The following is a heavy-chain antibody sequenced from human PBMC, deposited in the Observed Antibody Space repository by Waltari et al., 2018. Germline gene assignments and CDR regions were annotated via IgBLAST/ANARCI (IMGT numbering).Heavy chain of an antibody. Sequence: QVQLQQWGAGLLKPSETLSLTCAVYGGSFRGYYCSWTRQPPGKGLEWIGEINHSGSTNYNPSLKSRVTISVDTSKNQFSLKLSSVTAADTAVYYCARSRRITMVRVDAFDIWGQGTMVTVSS. J-gene: IGHJ3*02. V-gene: IGHV4-34*01. D-gene: IGHD3-10*01. CDR3: ARSRRITMVRVDAFDI. CDR2: INHSGST. CDR1: GGSFRGYY.